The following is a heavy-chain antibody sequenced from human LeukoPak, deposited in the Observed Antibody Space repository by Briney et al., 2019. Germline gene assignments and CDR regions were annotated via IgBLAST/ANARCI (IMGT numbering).Heavy chain of an antibody. CDR1: GGSISSCY. CDR2: IYTSGST. D-gene: IGHD1-1*01. Sequence: SETLSLTCTVSGGSISSCYWSWIRQPAGKGLEWIGRIYTSGSTNYNPSLKSRVTMSVDTSKNQFSLKLSSVTAADTAVYYCAREGARYNWNDEGDDAFDIWGQGTMVTVSS. V-gene: IGHV4-4*07. J-gene: IGHJ3*02. CDR3: AREGARYNWNDEGDDAFDI.